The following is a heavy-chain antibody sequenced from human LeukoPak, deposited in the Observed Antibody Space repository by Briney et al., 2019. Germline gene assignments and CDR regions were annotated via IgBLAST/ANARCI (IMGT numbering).Heavy chain of an antibody. J-gene: IGHJ4*02. Sequence: SETLSLTCTVSGGYISSSSYYWGWIRQPPGKGLEWIGSIYYSGSTYYNPSLKSRVTISVDTSKNQFSLKLSSVTAADTAVYYCAVLRSSSDYWGQGTLVTVSS. CDR3: AVLRSSSDY. D-gene: IGHD6-6*01. CDR1: GGYISSSSYY. V-gene: IGHV4-39*01. CDR2: IYYSGST.